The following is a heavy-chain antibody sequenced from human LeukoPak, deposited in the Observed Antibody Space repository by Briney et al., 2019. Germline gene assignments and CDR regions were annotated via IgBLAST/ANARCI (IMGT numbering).Heavy chain of an antibody. D-gene: IGHD3-3*01. Sequence: PSETLSLTCAVYGGSFSGYYWSWIRQPPGKGLEWIGEINHSGSINYNPSLKSRVTISVDTSKNQFSLKLSSVTAADTAVYYCARAYYDFWSGYLDYWGQGTLVTVSS. CDR1: GGSFSGYY. J-gene: IGHJ4*02. CDR3: ARAYYDFWSGYLDY. V-gene: IGHV4-34*01. CDR2: INHSGSI.